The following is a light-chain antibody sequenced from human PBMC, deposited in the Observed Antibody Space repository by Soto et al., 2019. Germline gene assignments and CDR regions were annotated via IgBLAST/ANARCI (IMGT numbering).Light chain of an antibody. CDR1: SSNIGAGYG. CDR2: ANS. CDR3: QSYDSSLSGVV. J-gene: IGLJ2*01. Sequence: QSVLTQPPSVSGAPGQRVTFSCTGSSSNIGAGYGVHWYQQLPGTAPKLLIFANSNRPSGVPDRFSGSKSGTSASLAITGLQAEDEADYYCQSYDSSLSGVVFGGGTKLTVL. V-gene: IGLV1-40*01.